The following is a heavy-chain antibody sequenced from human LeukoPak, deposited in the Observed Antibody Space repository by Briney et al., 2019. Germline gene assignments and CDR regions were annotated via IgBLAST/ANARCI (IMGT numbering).Heavy chain of an antibody. V-gene: IGHV3-30*03. J-gene: IGHJ4*02. CDR1: GFTFSSYG. D-gene: IGHD5-18*01. CDR2: ISYDGSNK. Sequence: GGSLRLSCAASGFTFSSYGMHWVRQAPGKGLEWVAVISYDGSNKYYADSVKGRFTISRDNSKNTLYLQMNSLRAEDTAVYYCARVGGYSYGLADYWGQGTLVTVSS. CDR3: ARVGGYSYGLADY.